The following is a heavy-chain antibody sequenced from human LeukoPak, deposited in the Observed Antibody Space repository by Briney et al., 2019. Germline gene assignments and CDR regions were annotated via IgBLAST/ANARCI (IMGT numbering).Heavy chain of an antibody. V-gene: IGHV1-2*06. D-gene: IGHD5-24*01. CDR3: ARGRDGYNPHDF. Sequence: WASVKVSCMASGYTFTDYYMHWVRQAPGQGLEWMGRIDPNSGGTYYAQKFQGRVTMTKDTSITTAYMELSRLRSDDTAIYYCARGRDGYNPHDFWGQGTLVTVSS. CDR1: GYTFTDYY. J-gene: IGHJ4*02. CDR2: IDPNSGGT.